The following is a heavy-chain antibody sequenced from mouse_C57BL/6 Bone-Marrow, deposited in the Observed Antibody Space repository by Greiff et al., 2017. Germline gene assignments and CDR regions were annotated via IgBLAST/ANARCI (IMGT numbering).Heavy chain of an antibody. CDR1: GYTFTTYW. V-gene: IGHV1-64*01. Sequence: VQLQQPGAELVKPGASVKLSCKASGYTFTTYWMHWVKQRPGQGLEWIGMMHPNGGSPDYNEKFKSEATLSVDKSSRTAYMELSSLTSEDSAVYYCARSDDYDDYTMDYGGQGTSVTVSS. CDR2: MHPNGGSP. J-gene: IGHJ4*01. CDR3: ARSDDYDDYTMDY. D-gene: IGHD2-4*01.